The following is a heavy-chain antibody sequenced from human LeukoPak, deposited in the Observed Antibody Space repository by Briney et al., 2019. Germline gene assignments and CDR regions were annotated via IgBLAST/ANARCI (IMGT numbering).Heavy chain of an antibody. CDR1: GGSFSGYY. CDR2: INHSGST. J-gene: IGHJ5*02. V-gene: IGHV4-34*01. D-gene: IGHD3-10*01. CDR3: ARRKYYYKFDP. Sequence: PSETLSLTCAVYGGSFSGYYWSWIRQPPGKGLEWIGEINHSGSTNYNPSLKSRVTISVDTSKNQFSLKLSSVTAADTAVYYCARRKYYYKFDPWGQGTLVTVSS.